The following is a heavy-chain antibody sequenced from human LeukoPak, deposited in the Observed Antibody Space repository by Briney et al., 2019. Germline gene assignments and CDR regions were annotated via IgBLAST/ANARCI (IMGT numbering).Heavy chain of an antibody. D-gene: IGHD3-10*01. CDR3: ARDLLRGVMRGDDY. Sequence: GGSLRLSCAASGFTFSSHSMNWVRLAPGKGLEWVSCFSGRSRYKTYPDSRKGQLTNPKDNAKNSLYLQMNSPRAEDTAVYYCARDLLRGVMRGDDYWGQGTLVTVSS. CDR2: FSGRSRYK. CDR1: GFTFSSHS. J-gene: IGHJ4*02. V-gene: IGHV3-21*01.